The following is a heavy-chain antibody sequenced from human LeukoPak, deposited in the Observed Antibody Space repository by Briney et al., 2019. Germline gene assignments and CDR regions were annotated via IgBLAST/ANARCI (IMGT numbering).Heavy chain of an antibody. CDR1: GFTFSSYA. V-gene: IGHV3-23*01. J-gene: IGHJ4*02. Sequence: GGSLRLSCAASGFTFSSYAMHWVRQAPGKGLEWVSAISGSGGSTYYADSVKGRFTISRDNSKNTLYLQMNSLRAEDTAVYYCAVLVGATNGVDYWGQGTLVTVSS. CDR2: ISGSGGST. D-gene: IGHD1-26*01. CDR3: AVLVGATNGVDY.